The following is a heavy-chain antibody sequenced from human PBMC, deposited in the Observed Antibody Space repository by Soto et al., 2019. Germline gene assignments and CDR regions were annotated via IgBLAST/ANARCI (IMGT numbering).Heavy chain of an antibody. CDR2: ISAGGDRT. V-gene: IGHV3-23*01. Sequence: EVQVSESGGGLVQPGGSLRLSCATSGLTFSNYPMNWVRQAPGKGLEWVSGISAGGDRTYYADSVKGRLTIFRDNSKNSVSMRLNSLRVEDTAVYYCAGRVWGQGTLVNVSS. CDR3: AGRV. J-gene: IGHJ4*02. CDR1: GLTFSNYP.